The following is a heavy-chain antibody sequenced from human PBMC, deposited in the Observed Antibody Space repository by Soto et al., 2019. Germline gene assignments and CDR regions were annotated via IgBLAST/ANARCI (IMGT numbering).Heavy chain of an antibody. CDR1: GASINSYY. CDR3: AWGGERQPGLFAS. V-gene: IGHV4-59*01. CDR2: MYYSGST. J-gene: IGHJ4*02. D-gene: IGHD3-16*01. Sequence: QVQLQESGPGLVKPSETLSLTCTVSGASINSYYWSWIRQPPGKGLEWIGYMYYSGSTNYNPSLIRRVPISLDTSKNQFSRKLNSVTAADTAVYCGAWGGERQPGLFASWGQGSLLTVSS.